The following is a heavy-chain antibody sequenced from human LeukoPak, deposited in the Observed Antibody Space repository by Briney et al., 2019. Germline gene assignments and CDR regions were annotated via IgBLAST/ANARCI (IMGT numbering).Heavy chain of an antibody. CDR2: ISYDGSNK. D-gene: IGHD4-23*01. CDR1: GFTFSSYA. J-gene: IGHJ4*02. CDR3: ARVMSTTVVTALDY. Sequence: GGSLRLSRAASGFTFSSYAMHWVRQAPGKGLEWVAVISYDGSNKYYADSVKGRFTISRDNSKNTLYLQMDSLRAEDPAVYYCARVMSTTVVTALDYWGQGTLVTVSS. V-gene: IGHV3-30*04.